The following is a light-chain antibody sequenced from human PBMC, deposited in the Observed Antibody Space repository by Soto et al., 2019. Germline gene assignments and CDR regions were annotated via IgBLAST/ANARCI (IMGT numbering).Light chain of an antibody. Sequence: QSALTQPASVSGSPGQSITISCTGTSSDVGSYNSVSWYRQDPGKAPKLMIYDVTNRPSGVSNRFSGSKSGNTASLTISGLQAEDDADYYCSSFTSSITYVFGTGTKVTGL. CDR2: DVT. J-gene: IGLJ1*01. CDR3: SSFTSSITYV. V-gene: IGLV2-14*01. CDR1: SSDVGSYNS.